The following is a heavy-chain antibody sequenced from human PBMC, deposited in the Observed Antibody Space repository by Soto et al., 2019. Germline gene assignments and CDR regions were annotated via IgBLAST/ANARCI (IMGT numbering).Heavy chain of an antibody. V-gene: IGHV5-51*01. D-gene: IGHD2-8*01. Sequence: LGESLKISCKGSGYRFTSYWIGWVRQMPGKGLEWMGIIYPGDSDTRYSPSFQGQVTISADKSTSTAYLQWSSLRASDTAMYYCARQSGGVYNSVYYFDYWGQGTLVTVSS. CDR2: IYPGDSDT. CDR3: ARQSGGVYNSVYYFDY. CDR1: GYRFTSYW. J-gene: IGHJ4*02.